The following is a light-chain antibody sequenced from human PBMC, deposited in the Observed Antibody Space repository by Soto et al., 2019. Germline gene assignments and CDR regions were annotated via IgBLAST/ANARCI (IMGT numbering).Light chain of an antibody. CDR3: SSYTSSSTL. V-gene: IGLV2-14*01. Sequence: SVLTQPASVSGSPGPSITISCTGTSSDVGGYNYVSWYQQHPGKAPKLMIYEVSNRPSGVSNRFSGSKSGNTASLTISGLQAEDEADYYCSSYTSSSTLFGNVKKVIVL. CDR2: EVS. CDR1: SSDVGGYNY. J-gene: IGLJ1*01.